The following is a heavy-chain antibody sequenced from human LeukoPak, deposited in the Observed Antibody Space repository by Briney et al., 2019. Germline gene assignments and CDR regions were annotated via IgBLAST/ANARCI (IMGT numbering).Heavy chain of an antibody. CDR2: IIPFFGTA. CDR3: AINGGGDSGYGNFDY. CDR1: GYSFTDKY. Sequence: SVKVSCKASGYSFTDKYMHWVRQAPGQGLEWMGGIIPFFGTANYAQKFQGRVTITADKSTSTAYMELSSLRAEDTAFYYCAINGGGDSGYGNFDYWGQGTLVTVSS. V-gene: IGHV1-69*06. D-gene: IGHD5-12*01. J-gene: IGHJ4*02.